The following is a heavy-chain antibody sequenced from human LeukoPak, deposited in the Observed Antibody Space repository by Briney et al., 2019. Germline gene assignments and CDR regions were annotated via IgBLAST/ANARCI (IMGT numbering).Heavy chain of an antibody. J-gene: IGHJ4*02. Sequence: GGSLRLSCAASGFTFRSYSMNWVRQAPGKGLEWVSTISSTSTYIYYADSVKGRFTISRDNSRNSLYLQMNSPRAEDTAVYYCAKEGAVAGKFDYWGQGTLVTVSS. CDR1: GFTFRSYS. V-gene: IGHV3-21*04. CDR2: ISSTSTYI. D-gene: IGHD6-19*01. CDR3: AKEGAVAGKFDY.